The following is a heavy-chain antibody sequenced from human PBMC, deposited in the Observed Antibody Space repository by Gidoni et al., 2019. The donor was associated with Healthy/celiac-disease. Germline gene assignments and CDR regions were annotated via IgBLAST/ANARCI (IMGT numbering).Heavy chain of an antibody. Sequence: QVQLVESGGGLVKPGGSLRLSCAASGFTFGDYYMSWIRQAPGKGLEWVSYISSSGSPIYYADSVKGRFTISRDNAKNSLYLQMNSLRAEDTAVYYCARALWFGEFGYYYYYGMDVWGQGTTVTVSS. V-gene: IGHV3-11*01. CDR3: ARALWFGEFGYYYYYGMDV. CDR1: GFTFGDYY. J-gene: IGHJ6*02. CDR2: ISSSGSPI. D-gene: IGHD3-10*01.